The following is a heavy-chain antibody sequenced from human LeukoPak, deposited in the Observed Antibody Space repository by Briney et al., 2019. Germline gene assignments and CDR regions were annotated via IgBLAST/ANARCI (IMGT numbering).Heavy chain of an antibody. CDR3: ARELTIFGVIVQRYDTFDI. J-gene: IGHJ3*02. Sequence: GGSLRLSCAASGFIFSAYTIHWVRQAPGKGLEWVAVMSNDGSIKKYANSVKGRFTISRDNSKNTLFLQMDSLRAEDTALYYCARELTIFGVIVQRYDTFDIWGQGTMVTVSS. D-gene: IGHD3-3*01. V-gene: IGHV3-30-3*01. CDR2: MSNDGSIK. CDR1: GFIFSAYT.